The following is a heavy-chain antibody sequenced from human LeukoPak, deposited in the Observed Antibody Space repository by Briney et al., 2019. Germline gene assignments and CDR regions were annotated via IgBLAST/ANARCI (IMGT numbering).Heavy chain of an antibody. CDR3: ARRDDSSGYHKIFDY. D-gene: IGHD3-22*01. V-gene: IGHV4-4*07. CDR2: IYTSGST. J-gene: IGHJ4*02. CDR1: GGSISSYY. Sequence: SETLSLTCTVSGGSISSYYWSWIRQPAGKGLEWIGRIYTSGSTNYNPSLKSRVTMSVDTSKNQFYLKLSSLTAADTAVYYCARRDDSSGYHKIFDYWGPGTLVTVSS.